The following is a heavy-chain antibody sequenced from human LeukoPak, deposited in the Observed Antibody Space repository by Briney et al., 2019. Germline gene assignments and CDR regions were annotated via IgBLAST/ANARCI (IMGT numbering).Heavy chain of an antibody. Sequence: GGSLRLSCVVSGFTFSSYGMHWVRQAPGKGLEWVAVIWYDGSKEYYIDSVKSRFTISRDNSKNTLYLQMNSLRAEDTAVYYCARGSGYYPLFDYWGQGTLVTVSS. CDR3: ARGSGYYPLFDY. J-gene: IGHJ4*02. D-gene: IGHD3-22*01. CDR1: GFTFSSYG. CDR2: IWYDGSKE. V-gene: IGHV3-33*01.